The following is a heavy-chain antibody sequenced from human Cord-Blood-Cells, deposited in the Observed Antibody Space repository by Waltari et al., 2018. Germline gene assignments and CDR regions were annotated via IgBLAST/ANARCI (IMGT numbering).Heavy chain of an antibody. D-gene: IGHD3-10*01. J-gene: IGHJ6*03. CDR3: ARDYYYGSGSYYNYYYYYYMDV. CDR1: GGSFSGYY. CDR2: INHRGST. V-gene: IGHV4-34*01. Sequence: QVQLQQWGAGLLKPSETLSLTCAVYGGSFSGYYWSWIRQPPGKGLEWIGEINHRGSTNYNPTLKSLVTILVDTSKNQFSLMLGSVTAADTAVYYCARDYYYGSGSYYNYYYYYYMDVWGKGTTVTVSS.